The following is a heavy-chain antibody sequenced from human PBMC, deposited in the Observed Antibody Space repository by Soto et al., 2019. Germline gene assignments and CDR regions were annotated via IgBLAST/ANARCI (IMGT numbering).Heavy chain of an antibody. CDR1: GFTFSSYS. CDR2: ISSSGSTI. V-gene: IGHV3-48*02. Sequence: EVQLVESGGGLVQPGGSLRLSCAASGFTFSSYSMNWVRQAPGKVLEWVSYISSSGSTIYSADSVTGRFTISRYNAKNSLYLQMNSLRDEDTAGYYCARYSGYVEWGQGTLVTVSS. J-gene: IGHJ4*02. CDR3: ARYSGYVE. D-gene: IGHD5-12*01.